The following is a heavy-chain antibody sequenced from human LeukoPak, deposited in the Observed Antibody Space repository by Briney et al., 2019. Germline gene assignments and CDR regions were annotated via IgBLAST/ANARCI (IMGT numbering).Heavy chain of an antibody. Sequence: GGSLRLSRAASGFTFSSYAMSWVRQAPGKGLEWVSAISGSGGSTYYADSVKGRFTISRDNSKNTLYLQMNSLRAEDTAVYYCAKEGVCSSTSCYLSATDYWGQGTLVTVSS. CDR1: GFTFSSYA. J-gene: IGHJ4*02. V-gene: IGHV3-23*01. CDR2: ISGSGGST. D-gene: IGHD2-2*01. CDR3: AKEGVCSSTSCYLSATDY.